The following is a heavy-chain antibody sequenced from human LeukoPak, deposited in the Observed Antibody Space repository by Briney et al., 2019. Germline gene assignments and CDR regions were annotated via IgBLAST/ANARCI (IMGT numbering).Heavy chain of an antibody. D-gene: IGHD2-21*02. CDR1: GFRFNTYT. CDR2: ISATGRER. CDR3: AKDHDNADYYYYFDS. Sequence: PGGSLRLSCVASGFRFNTYTMSWVLQAPGKGLEWVSGISATGRERHYTDSVKGRFTISRDNSENTLHLQMSSLRAEDTALYFCAKDHDNADYYYYFDSWGQGALVTVSS. V-gene: IGHV3-23*01. J-gene: IGHJ4*02.